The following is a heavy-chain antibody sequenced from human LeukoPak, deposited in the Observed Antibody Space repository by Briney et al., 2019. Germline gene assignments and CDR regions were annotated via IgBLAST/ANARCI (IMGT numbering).Heavy chain of an antibody. D-gene: IGHD5-12*01. CDR3: AKDKEYSGFGPILSGYYYGMDV. CDR1: GFTCDDYA. J-gene: IGHJ6*04. Sequence: AGSLRLSCAASGFTCDDYAMHWVRQDPGKGLEWVSLISWDGGSTYYANSVKGRFTISRDNSRHTLYLQMNSLGAEDTALYYCAKDKEYSGFGPILSGYYYGMDVWGKGTTVTVSS. V-gene: IGHV3-43D*04. CDR2: ISWDGGST.